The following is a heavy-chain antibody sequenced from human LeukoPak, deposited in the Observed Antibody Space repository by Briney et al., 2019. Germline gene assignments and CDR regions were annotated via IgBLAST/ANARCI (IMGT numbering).Heavy chain of an antibody. CDR1: GFTFSSYG. CDR2: ISYDGSNK. Sequence: GGSLRLSCAASGFTFSSYGMHWVRQAPGKGLEWVAVISYDGSNKYYADSVKGRFTISRDNSKNTLYLQMNSLRAEDTAVYYCASLPVQDVGAEERWLQPDAFDIWGQGTMVTVSS. D-gene: IGHD5-24*01. V-gene: IGHV3-30*03. CDR3: ASLPVQDVGAEERWLQPDAFDI. J-gene: IGHJ3*02.